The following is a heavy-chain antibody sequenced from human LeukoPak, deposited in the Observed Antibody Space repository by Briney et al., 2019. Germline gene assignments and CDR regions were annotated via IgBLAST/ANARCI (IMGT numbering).Heavy chain of an antibody. Sequence: GGSLRLSCAASGFTFSSYGMHWVRQAPGKGLEWVAFIRYDGSNKYYADSVKGRFTISRDNFKNTLYLQMNSLRAEDTAVYYCAKDRADIVVVVAATYDAFDIWGQGTMVTVSS. CDR3: AKDRADIVVVVAATYDAFDI. J-gene: IGHJ3*02. V-gene: IGHV3-30*02. CDR2: IRYDGSNK. CDR1: GFTFSSYG. D-gene: IGHD2-15*01.